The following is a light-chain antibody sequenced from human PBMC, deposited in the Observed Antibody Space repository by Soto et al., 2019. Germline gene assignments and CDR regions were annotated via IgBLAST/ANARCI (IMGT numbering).Light chain of an antibody. CDR3: KVGDISSDHPGV. J-gene: IGLJ3*02. Sequence: SYELTQPHSVSVATAQMARITCGGNNVASKAVHWYQQKPGQDPVLVIYSENNRPSGIPERFSDSNPWNTATLPISRIEAGEEAYEYGKVGDISSDHPGVFAGGPKVTVL. CDR1: NVASKA. CDR2: SEN. V-gene: IGLV3-12*02.